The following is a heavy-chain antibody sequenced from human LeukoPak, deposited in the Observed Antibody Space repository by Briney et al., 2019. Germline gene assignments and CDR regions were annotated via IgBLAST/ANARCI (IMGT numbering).Heavy chain of an antibody. V-gene: IGHV3-23*01. Sequence: GGSLRLSCAASGFTFSSYAMNWVRQAPGKGLEWVSAISGSGDNTYYADSVKGWFTISRDNAKNTVYLQMNSLRAEDTALYHCVRVLSGSWDWFDPWGQGTLVTVSS. J-gene: IGHJ5*02. CDR3: VRVLSGSWDWFDP. D-gene: IGHD3-22*01. CDR1: GFTFSSYA. CDR2: ISGSGDNT.